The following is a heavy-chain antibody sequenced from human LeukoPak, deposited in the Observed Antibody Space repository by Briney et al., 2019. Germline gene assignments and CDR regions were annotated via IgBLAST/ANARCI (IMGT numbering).Heavy chain of an antibody. Sequence: GESLKISCKGSGYSFTSYWIGWVRQMPGKGLEWMGIIYPGDSDTRYSPSFQGQVTISADKSISTAYLQWSSLKASDTAMYYCARWADTKWIFGRPYYFDYWGQGTLVTVSS. J-gene: IGHJ4*02. CDR2: IYPGDSDT. D-gene: IGHD2-2*03. V-gene: IGHV5-51*01. CDR3: ARWADTKWIFGRPYYFDY. CDR1: GYSFTSYW.